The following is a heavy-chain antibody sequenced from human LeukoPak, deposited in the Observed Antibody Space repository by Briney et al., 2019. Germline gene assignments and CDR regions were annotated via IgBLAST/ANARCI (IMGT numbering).Heavy chain of an antibody. CDR2: IIPIFGTA. D-gene: IGHD3-22*01. CDR1: GYIFTDYY. J-gene: IGHJ4*02. V-gene: IGHV1-69*05. Sequence: GASVKVSCKASGYIFTDYYMHWVRHAPAQGHEWMGRIIPIFGTANYAQKFQGRVTITTDESTSTAYMELSSLRSEETAVYYRASSLTYYYDSSGYSYWGQGTLVTVSS. CDR3: ASSLTYYYDSSGYSY.